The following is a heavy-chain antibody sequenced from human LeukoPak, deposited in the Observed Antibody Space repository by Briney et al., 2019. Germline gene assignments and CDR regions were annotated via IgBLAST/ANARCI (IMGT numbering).Heavy chain of an antibody. J-gene: IGHJ4*02. V-gene: IGHV1-24*01. CDR1: GYTLTELS. CDR2: FDPEDGET. D-gene: IGHD6-19*01. Sequence: ASVKVSCKISGYTLTELSINWVRQAPGKGLEWMGGFDPEDGETIYAQKFQGRVTMTEDTSTDTAYMELSSLRSEDTAVYYCATRSGWPYYFDYWGQGTLVTVSS. CDR3: ATRSGWPYYFDY.